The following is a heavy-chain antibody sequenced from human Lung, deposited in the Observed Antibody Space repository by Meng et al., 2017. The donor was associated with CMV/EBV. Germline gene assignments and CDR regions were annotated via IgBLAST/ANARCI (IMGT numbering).Heavy chain of an antibody. V-gene: IGHV1-2*02. J-gene: IGHJ4*01. D-gene: IGHD6-19*01. CDR1: GYTITDYY. CDR2: INPNDDT. Sequence: QVQLVQCGAEIKKPGASVKVSCKASGYTITDYYIHWVRQAPGQGFQWMGWINPNDDTNYAQNFPGRVTMTRDMSINTIYMELSRLTSEDTAVHYCARSSGWSRFDYWDHGPLGTVYS. CDR3: ARSSGWSRFDY.